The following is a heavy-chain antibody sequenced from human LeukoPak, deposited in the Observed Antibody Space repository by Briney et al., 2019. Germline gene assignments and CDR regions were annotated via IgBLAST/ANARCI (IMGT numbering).Heavy chain of an antibody. J-gene: IGHJ4*02. Sequence: PSETLSLTCTVSGGSVSSGNYYWGWIRQPPGKGLEWVGGIYYSGSTYYNPSLKSRVTISVDTSKNQFSLKLSSVTAADTAVYYCARFAIVGATTDPGYTDYWGQGTLVTVSS. CDR2: IYYSGST. V-gene: IGHV4-39*01. D-gene: IGHD1-26*01. CDR1: GGSVSSGNYY. CDR3: ARFAIVGATTDPGYTDY.